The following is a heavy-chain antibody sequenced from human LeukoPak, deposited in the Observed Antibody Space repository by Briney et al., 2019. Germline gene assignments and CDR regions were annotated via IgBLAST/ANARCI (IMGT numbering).Heavy chain of an antibody. D-gene: IGHD3-10*01. V-gene: IGHV4-34*01. CDR3: AREGYGSGTPRAFDI. CDR2: INHSGST. J-gene: IGHJ3*02. Sequence: KPSETLSLTCAVYGGSFSGYYWSWIRQPPGKGLEWIGEINHSGSTNYNPSLKSRVTISVDTSKNQFSLKLSSVTAADTAVYYCAREGYGSGTPRAFDIWGQGTMVTVSS. CDR1: GGSFSGYY.